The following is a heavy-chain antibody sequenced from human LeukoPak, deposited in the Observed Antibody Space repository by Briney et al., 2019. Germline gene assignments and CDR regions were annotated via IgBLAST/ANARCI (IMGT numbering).Heavy chain of an antibody. J-gene: IGHJ4*02. V-gene: IGHV3-23*01. CDR2: ITGSGSST. CDR1: GFSFSSYT. Sequence: GGSLRLSCAASGFSFSSYTMSWVRQAPGKGLEWVSAITGSGSSTYYADSVKGRFTISRDNSKSTLDLQMNGLRAGDTAVYYCAKKTYYYDSNAYGSYYFDYWGQGTLVTVSS. D-gene: IGHD3-22*01. CDR3: AKKTYYYDSNAYGSYYFDY.